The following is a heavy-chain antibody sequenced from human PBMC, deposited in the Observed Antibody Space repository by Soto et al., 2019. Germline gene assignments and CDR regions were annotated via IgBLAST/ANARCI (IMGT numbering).Heavy chain of an antibody. J-gene: IGHJ6*02. CDR1: GFSFTGYY. CDR3: ARGRIVPVDPPGDVIYFYAMDV. Sequence: QEQLVQSGAAVKKPGASVKVSCKASGFSFTGYYIHWLRQAPGQGLEWMGWINAHSGGTEYAQKFQGRVTLTRDTSISTAYMTLSSLRSDDTAIYYCARGRIVPVDPPGDVIYFYAMDVWGPGTTVTV. CDR2: INAHSGGT. V-gene: IGHV1-2*02. D-gene: IGHD3-16*01.